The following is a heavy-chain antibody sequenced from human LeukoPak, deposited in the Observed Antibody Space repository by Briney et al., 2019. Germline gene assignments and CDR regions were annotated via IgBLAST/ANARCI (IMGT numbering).Heavy chain of an antibody. CDR1: SGSFNNYY. CDR2: IKSKTDGGTT. J-gene: IGHJ4*02. Sequence: ETLSLTCAVLSGSFNNYYWSWIRQPPGKGLEWVGRIKSKTDGGTTDYAAPVKGRFTISRDDSKNTLYLQMNSLKTEDTAVYYCTTRGGSFSIFDYWGQGTLVTVSS. CDR3: TTRGGSFSIFDY. V-gene: IGHV3-15*01. D-gene: IGHD1-26*01.